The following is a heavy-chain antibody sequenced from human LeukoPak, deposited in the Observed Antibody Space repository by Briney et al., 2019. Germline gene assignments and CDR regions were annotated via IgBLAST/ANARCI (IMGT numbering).Heavy chain of an antibody. J-gene: IGHJ4*02. CDR3: ARHLSGVTGYTYGRGIDY. CDR2: ISFDGSNK. V-gene: IGHV3-30*04. Sequence: GRSLRLSCAASGFTFNSYAIHWVRQAPGKGLEWVAVISFDGSNKFYTDSVKGRFTISRDNAKTSLYLHMNSLRAEDTAVYYCARHLSGVTGYTYGRGIDYWGQGTLVTVSS. D-gene: IGHD5-18*01. CDR1: GFTFNSYA.